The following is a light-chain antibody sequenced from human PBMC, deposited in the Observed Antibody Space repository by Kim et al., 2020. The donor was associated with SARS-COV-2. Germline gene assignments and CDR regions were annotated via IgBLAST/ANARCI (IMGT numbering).Light chain of an antibody. J-gene: IGKJ1*01. CDR3: QQYGTSLRT. CDR1: QSVTSSY. CDR2: GAS. Sequence: EIVLTQSPGTLSLSPGERATLSCRASQSVTSSYLAWYQQKPGQPPRLLIYGASNRATGIPDRFSGSWSGTDFTLTISRLESEDLAVYYCQQYGTSLRTFGQGTKVDIK. V-gene: IGKV3-20*01.